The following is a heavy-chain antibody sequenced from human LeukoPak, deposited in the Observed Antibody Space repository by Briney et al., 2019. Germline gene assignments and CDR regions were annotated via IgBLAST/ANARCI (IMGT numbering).Heavy chain of an antibody. D-gene: IGHD6-13*01. CDR2: IYTSGST. J-gene: IGHJ4*02. CDR3: ARRGSAAGTGFDY. Sequence: PSETLSLTCTVSGGSISSHYWSWIRQPAGKGLEWIGRIYTSGSTNYNPSLKSRVTMSVDTSKNQFSLKLSSVTAADTAVYYCARRGSAAGTGFDYWGQGTLVTVSS. CDR1: GGSISSHY. V-gene: IGHV4-4*07.